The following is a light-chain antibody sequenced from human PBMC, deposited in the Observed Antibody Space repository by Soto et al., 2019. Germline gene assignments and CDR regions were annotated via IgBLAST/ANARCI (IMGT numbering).Light chain of an antibody. Sequence: QSALTQPRSVSGSPGQSVTISCTGTSSDVGGYNYVSWYQQHPGKAPKLMIYDVSKRPSGVPDRFSGSKSGNTASLTISGLQAEDEADYYCCSYAGSYIFAAVVFGGGTKLTVL. J-gene: IGLJ2*01. CDR1: SSDVGGYNY. CDR2: DVS. V-gene: IGLV2-11*01. CDR3: CSYAGSYIFAAVV.